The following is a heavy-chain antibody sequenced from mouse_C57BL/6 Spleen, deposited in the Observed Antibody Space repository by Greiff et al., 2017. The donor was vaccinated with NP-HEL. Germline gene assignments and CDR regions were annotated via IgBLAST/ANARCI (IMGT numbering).Heavy chain of an antibody. CDR2: ISYDGSN. V-gene: IGHV3-6*01. CDR3: ARGGYDYDRFAY. D-gene: IGHD2-4*01. Sequence: EVQLQESGPGLVKPSQSLSLTCSVTGYSITSGYYWNWIRQFPGNQLEWMGYISYDGSNNYNPSLKNRISITRDKSKNQFFLKLNSVTTEDTATYYCARGGYDYDRFAYWGQGTMVTVSA. CDR1: GYSITSGYY. J-gene: IGHJ3*01.